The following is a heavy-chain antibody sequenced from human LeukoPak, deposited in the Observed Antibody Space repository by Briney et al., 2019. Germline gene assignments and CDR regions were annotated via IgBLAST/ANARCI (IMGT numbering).Heavy chain of an antibody. D-gene: IGHD3-9*01. CDR3: AKWGDYDVLTGYYVSDF. CDR2: ISGRSNNT. CDR1: GFIFSNYA. V-gene: IGHV3-23*01. J-gene: IGHJ4*02. Sequence: GASLRLSCAASGFIFSNYAMYWVRQAPGKGLEWVSAISGRSNNTYYADPVKGRFTISRDSSKNTLYLQMNSLRADDTAVYYCAKWGDYDVLTGYYVSDFWGQGTLVTVSS.